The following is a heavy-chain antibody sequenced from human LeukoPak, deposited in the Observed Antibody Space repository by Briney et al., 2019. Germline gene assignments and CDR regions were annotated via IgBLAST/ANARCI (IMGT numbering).Heavy chain of an antibody. J-gene: IGHJ4*02. D-gene: IGHD2-15*01. CDR1: GGSISSYY. CDR3: ARFLRGGFCGGRSCYSIDY. Sequence: PSETLSLTCTVSGGSISSYYWSWIRQPPGKGLEWIGYIYYSGSTNYNPSLKSQVIISVDTSKNQFSLKLSSVTAADTAVYYCARFLRGGFCGGRSCYSIDYWGQGTLVTVSS. CDR2: IYYSGST. V-gene: IGHV4-59*08.